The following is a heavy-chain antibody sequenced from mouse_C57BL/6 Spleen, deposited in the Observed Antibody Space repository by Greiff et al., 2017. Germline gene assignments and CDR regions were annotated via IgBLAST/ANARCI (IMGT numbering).Heavy chain of an antibody. CDR2: KWRGGST. J-gene: IGHJ4*01. Sequence: VKLQQSGPGLVQPSQSLSITCTVSGFSLTRYGVHWDSQSPGKGLEWLGVKWRGGSTDYIASFLSILSITKDNSKSQVFFKMNSLQADDTTIYYCARLGMDYWGQGTSVPVSS. CDR1: GFSLTRYG. CDR3: ARLGMDY. V-gene: IGHV2-5*01.